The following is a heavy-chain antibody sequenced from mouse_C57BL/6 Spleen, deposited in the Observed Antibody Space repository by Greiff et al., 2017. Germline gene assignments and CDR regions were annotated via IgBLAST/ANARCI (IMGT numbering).Heavy chain of an antibody. J-gene: IGHJ2*01. V-gene: IGHV5-6*01. CDR2: ISSGGSYT. CDR3: ARTAQGYFDY. D-gene: IGHD3-2*02. CDR1: GFTFSSYS. Sequence: EVHLVESGGDLVKPGGSLKLSCAASGFTFSSYSMSWVRQTPDKRLEWVATISSGGSYTYYPDSVKGRFTISRDNAKNTLYLQMSSLKAEDTAMYYCARTAQGYFDYWGQGTTLTVSS.